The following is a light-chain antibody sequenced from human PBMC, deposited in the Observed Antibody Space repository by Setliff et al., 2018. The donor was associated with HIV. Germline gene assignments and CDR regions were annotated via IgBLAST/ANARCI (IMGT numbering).Light chain of an antibody. V-gene: IGLV1-40*01. Sequence: QSVLTQQPSVSGAPRQRVTISCTGSSSNIGAGYDVNWYQQLPGTAPKLLIYGNNNRPSGVPDRFSGSKSGTSASLAITGLQAEDEADYYCQSFDSSLSGYGFATGTKV. J-gene: IGLJ1*01. CDR2: GNN. CDR1: SSNIGAGYD. CDR3: QSFDSSLSGYG.